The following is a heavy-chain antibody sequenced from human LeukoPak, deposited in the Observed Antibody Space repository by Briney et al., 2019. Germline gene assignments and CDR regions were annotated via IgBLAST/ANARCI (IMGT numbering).Heavy chain of an antibody. CDR3: SKGVLSDI. CDR1: GFTVSSNY. CDR2: IYSGGTT. Sequence: GGSLRLSCAASGFTVSSNYMGWVRQAPGKGLEWVSVIYSGGTTYYADSVKGRFTISRDNSNNTLYLQMNSLRAEDTAVYYCSKGVLSDIWVQATKVTVSS. D-gene: IGHD2-15*01. J-gene: IGHJ3*02. V-gene: IGHV3-53*01.